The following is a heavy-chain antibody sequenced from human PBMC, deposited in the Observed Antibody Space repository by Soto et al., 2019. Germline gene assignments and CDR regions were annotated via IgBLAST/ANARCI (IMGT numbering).Heavy chain of an antibody. J-gene: IGHJ3*02. CDR1: GGSISSYY. D-gene: IGHD3-22*01. V-gene: IGHV4-59*01. Sequence: SETLSLTCTVSGGSISSYYWSWIRQPPGKGLEWIGYIYYSGSTNYNPSLKSRVTISVDTSKNQFSLKLSSVTAADTAVYYCARLYYYDSSGYYYSACDIWGQGTMVTVS. CDR3: ARLYYYDSSGYYYSACDI. CDR2: IYYSGST.